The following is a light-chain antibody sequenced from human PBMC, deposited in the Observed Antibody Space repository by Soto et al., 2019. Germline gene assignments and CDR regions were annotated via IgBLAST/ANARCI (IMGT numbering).Light chain of an antibody. CDR3: QQYDTTPWT. J-gene: IGKJ1*01. CDR1: QSVLYSSNNKNY. CDR2: WAS. V-gene: IGKV4-1*01. Sequence: DIVMTQSPDSLAVSLGERATINCKSSQSVLYSSNNKNYLAWYQQKPGQPPKALIYWASTRESGVPDRFSGSWSGTDFTLTISSLQAEDVAVYYCQQYDTTPWTFGQGTKVEIK.